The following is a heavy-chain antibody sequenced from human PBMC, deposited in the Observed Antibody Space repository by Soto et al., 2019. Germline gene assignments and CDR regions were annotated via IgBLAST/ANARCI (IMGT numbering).Heavy chain of an antibody. V-gene: IGHV6-1*01. D-gene: IGHD6-19*01. CDR3: ARVGIAVAGTPYGMDV. Sequence: SQTLSLTCAISGDSVSSNRATWNWFRQSPSRGLEWLGRTYYRSKWYNDYAVSVKSRITINPDTSKNQFSLQLNSVTPEDTAVYYCARVGIAVAGTPYGMDVWGQGTTVTVSS. CDR1: GDSVSSNRAT. CDR2: TYYRSKWYN. J-gene: IGHJ6*02.